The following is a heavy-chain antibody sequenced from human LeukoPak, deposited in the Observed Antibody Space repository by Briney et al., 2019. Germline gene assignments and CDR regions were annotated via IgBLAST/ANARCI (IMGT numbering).Heavy chain of an antibody. J-gene: IGHJ5*02. V-gene: IGHV4-59*01. CDR2: IYYSGST. CDR3: ARSEIEGRSSRPNWFDP. CDR1: GGSIGSYY. Sequence: PSETLSLTCTVSGGSIGSYYWSWLRQPPGKGLEWIGYIYYSGSTNYNPSLKSRVTISVDTSKTQFSLKLSSVTAADTAVYYCARSEIEGRSSRPNWFDPWGQGTLVTVSS. D-gene: IGHD6-13*01.